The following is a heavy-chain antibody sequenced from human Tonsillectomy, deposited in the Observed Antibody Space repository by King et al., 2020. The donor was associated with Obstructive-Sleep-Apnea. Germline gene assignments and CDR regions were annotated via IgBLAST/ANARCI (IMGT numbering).Heavy chain of an antibody. J-gene: IGHJ3*02. CDR2: IYYSGST. CDR3: AREARRTMITPPMPPDDAFDI. V-gene: IGHV4-59*01. Sequence: QLQESGPGLVKPSETLSLTCTVSGGSISSYYWSWIRQPPGKGLEWIGYIYYSGSTNYNPSLKSRVTISVDTSKNQFSLKLSSVTAADTAVYYCAREARRTMITPPMPPDDAFDIWGQGTMVTVSS. CDR1: GGSISSYY. D-gene: IGHD3-22*01.